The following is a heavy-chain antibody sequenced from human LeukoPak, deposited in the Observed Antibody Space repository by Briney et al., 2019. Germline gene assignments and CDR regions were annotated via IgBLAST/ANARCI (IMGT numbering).Heavy chain of an antibody. D-gene: IGHD6-19*01. V-gene: IGHV3-23*01. CDR3: ARRIVVAGGRGNYFDY. Sequence: GGSLRLSCAASGFTFSTFALSWVRLAPGRGLEWVSAISSSGGNTYYADSVKGRFTISRDDSKNTLYLQMNSLRAEDTAIYYCARRIVVAGGRGNYFDYWGQGTLVTVSS. J-gene: IGHJ4*02. CDR2: ISSSGGNT. CDR1: GFTFSTFA.